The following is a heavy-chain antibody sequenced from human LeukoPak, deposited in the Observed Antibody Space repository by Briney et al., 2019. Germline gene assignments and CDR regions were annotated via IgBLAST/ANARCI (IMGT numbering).Heavy chain of an antibody. CDR3: ARDKYYDFWSGYLLYYMDV. J-gene: IGHJ6*03. V-gene: IGHV1-18*01. CDR1: GGTFSSYA. CDR2: ISAYNGNT. Sequence: ASVKVSCKASGGTFSSYAISWVRQAPGQGLEWMGWISAYNGNTNYAQKLQGRVTMTTDTSTSTAYMELRSLRSDDTAVYYCARDKYYDFWSGYLLYYMDVWGKGTTVTVSS. D-gene: IGHD3-3*01.